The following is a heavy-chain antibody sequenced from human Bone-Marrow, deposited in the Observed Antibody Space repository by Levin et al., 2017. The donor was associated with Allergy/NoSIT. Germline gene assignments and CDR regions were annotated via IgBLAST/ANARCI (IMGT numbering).Heavy chain of an antibody. Sequence: AGESLKISCAASGFNVRHNYMNWVRQAPGKGLEWVSVVQRDGRTYYADSVRGRFTISSDNSKNTVYLQMNDLGAGDTAVYYCARSPPRVTIFGVVSHYYYDYMDVWGKGTTVTVSS. V-gene: IGHV3-53*01. CDR3: ARSPPRVTIFGVVSHYYYDYMDV. D-gene: IGHD3-3*01. CDR2: VQRDGRT. J-gene: IGHJ6*03. CDR1: GFNVRHNY.